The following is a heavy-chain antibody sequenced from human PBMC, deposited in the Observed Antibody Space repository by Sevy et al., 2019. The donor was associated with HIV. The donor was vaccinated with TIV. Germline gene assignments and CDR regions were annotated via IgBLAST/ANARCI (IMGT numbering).Heavy chain of an antibody. CDR1: GFTFSSCT. CDR2: ISTGSSYV. V-gene: IGHV3-21*06. J-gene: IGHJ6*02. Sequence: GGSLRLSCAASGFTFSSCTMNWVRQAPGKGLEWVSVISTGSSYVYYGDSVKGRFTISRDNAKNSLYLQMNSLRVEDTAVYYCACAPSGGWELPMKFGMDVWGQGTTVTVSS. D-gene: IGHD1-26*01. CDR3: ACAPSGGWELPMKFGMDV.